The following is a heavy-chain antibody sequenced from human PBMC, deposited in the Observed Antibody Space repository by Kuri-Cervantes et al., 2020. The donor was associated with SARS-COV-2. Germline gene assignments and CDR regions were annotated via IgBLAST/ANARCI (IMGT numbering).Heavy chain of an antibody. CDR3: ARGMQQWPFDY. J-gene: IGHJ4*02. Sequence: LRLSCTVSGGSISRGGYYWSWIRQHPEKGLEWIGYVYYSGGTYYNPSLKSRVSMSVDTSKSQFPLNLSSVTAADTAVYYCARGMQQWPFDYWGQGTLVTVSS. CDR2: VYYSGGT. CDR1: GGSISRGGYY. D-gene: IGHD6-19*01. V-gene: IGHV4-31*03.